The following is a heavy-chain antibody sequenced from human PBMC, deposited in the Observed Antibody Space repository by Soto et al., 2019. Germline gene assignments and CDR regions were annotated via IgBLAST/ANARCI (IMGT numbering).Heavy chain of an antibody. Sequence: ASVKVSCKASGYTFTGYYMHWVRQAPGQGLEWMGWINPNSGGTNYAQKFQGRVTMTRDTSISTAYMELSRLRSDDTAVYYCARYCHPLFWGSTSSDGMDVWGQGTTVTVSS. CDR3: ARYCHPLFWGSTSSDGMDV. V-gene: IGHV1-2*02. J-gene: IGHJ6*02. CDR1: GYTFTGYY. D-gene: IGHD2-2*01. CDR2: INPNSGGT.